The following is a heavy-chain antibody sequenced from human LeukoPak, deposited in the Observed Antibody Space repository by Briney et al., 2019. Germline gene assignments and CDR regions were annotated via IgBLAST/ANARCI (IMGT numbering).Heavy chain of an antibody. CDR1: GASIRSYY. V-gene: IGHV4-59*08. CDR2: IYHTGST. CDR3: ARQSRLVIYGVANHWFDP. J-gene: IGHJ5*02. D-gene: IGHD3-3*01. Sequence: SETLSLTCSVSGASIRSYYWSWIRQPPEKGLEWIGYIYHTGSTNYSPSLNSRVTMSVDTSKNEFSLKLSSVTAADTAVYYCARQSRLVIYGVANHWFDPWSQGTLVTVSS.